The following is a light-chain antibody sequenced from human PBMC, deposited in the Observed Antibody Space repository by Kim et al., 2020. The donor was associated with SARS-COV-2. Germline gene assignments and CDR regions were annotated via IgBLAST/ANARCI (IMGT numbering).Light chain of an antibody. Sequence: SYELTQPPSVSVSPGQTARITCSGGALPKQYADWYQQKPGQAPVLVIYRDSERPSGIPERFSGSSSGTTGTLTISGVQAEDEGDYYCQSADSSENVVFGGGTQLTVL. CDR2: RDS. V-gene: IGLV3-25*02. J-gene: IGLJ2*01. CDR3: QSADSSENVV. CDR1: ALPKQY.